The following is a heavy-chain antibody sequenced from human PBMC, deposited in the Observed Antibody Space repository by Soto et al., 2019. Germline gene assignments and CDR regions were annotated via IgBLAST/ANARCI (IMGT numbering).Heavy chain of an antibody. CDR1: GYSFTSYW. CDR2: IYPGDSDT. V-gene: IGHV5-51*01. D-gene: IGHD3-3*01. CDR3: ERHVYDFWSGYYYYYYGMDV. Sequence: PGESLKISCKGSGYSFTSYWIGWVRQMPGKGLEWMGIIYPGDSDTRYSPSFQGQVTISADKSISTAYLQWSSLKASDTAMYYCERHVYDFWSGYYYYYYGMDVWGKGTTVTVSS. J-gene: IGHJ6*04.